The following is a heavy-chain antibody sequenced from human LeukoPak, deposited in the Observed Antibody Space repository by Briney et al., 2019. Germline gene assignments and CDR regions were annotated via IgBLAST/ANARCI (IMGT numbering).Heavy chain of an antibody. CDR2: ISFHGTDK. Sequence: GGSLRLSCAASGFTFSTYGMHWVRQAPGKGLEWVAVISFHGTDKKYADSVKGRFTISRDNSKNTLYLQMDSLRVEVTAMYYCAKDLVGETYWGQGTLVTVSS. V-gene: IGHV3-30*18. CDR3: AKDLVGETY. CDR1: GFTFSTYG. D-gene: IGHD1-26*01. J-gene: IGHJ4*02.